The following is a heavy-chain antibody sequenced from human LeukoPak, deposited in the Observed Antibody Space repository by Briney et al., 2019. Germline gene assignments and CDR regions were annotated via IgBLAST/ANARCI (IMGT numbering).Heavy chain of an antibody. CDR1: GASITGNYY. CDR2: ANTRGNT. J-gene: IGHJ6*03. V-gene: IGHV4-4*07. CDR3: VREARDCSSSICFTRTPPYYYYYMDV. D-gene: IGHD2-2*02. Sequence: SETLSLTCTVSGASITGNYYWSWIRQSAGKGLEWIGRANTRGNTNYNPSLKSRVTLSADAFDNQISLKLGSVTAADTAVYYCVREARDCSSSICFTRTPPYYYYYMDVWGKGTTVTVSS.